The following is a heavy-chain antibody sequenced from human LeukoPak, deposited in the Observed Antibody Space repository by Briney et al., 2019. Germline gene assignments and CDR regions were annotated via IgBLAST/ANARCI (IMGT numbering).Heavy chain of an antibody. Sequence: GGSLRLSCAASGFTFSSYAMSWVRQAPGKGLEWVSTFSGSGGSTYYADSVKGRFTISGDNSKNTLYLQMNSLRAEDTAVYYCAKDVAIAVAGTNYFDYWGQGTLVTVSS. CDR3: AKDVAIAVAGTNYFDY. CDR1: GFTFSSYA. J-gene: IGHJ4*02. V-gene: IGHV3-23*01. D-gene: IGHD6-13*01. CDR2: FSGSGGST.